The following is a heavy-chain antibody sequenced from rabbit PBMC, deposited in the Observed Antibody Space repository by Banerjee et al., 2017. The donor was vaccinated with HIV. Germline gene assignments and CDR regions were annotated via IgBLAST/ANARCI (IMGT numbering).Heavy chain of an antibody. V-gene: IGHV1S40*01. CDR3: VRDAGYAGYAYSTL. J-gene: IGHJ4*01. D-gene: IGHD6-1*01. Sequence: QSLEESGGDLVKPGASLTLTCTASGFTLSSYWMCWVRQAPGKGLEWIACIYAGNSGSTWYASWAKGRFTISKTSSTTVTLQMTSLTAADTATYFCVRDAGYAGYAYSTLWGPGTLVTVS. CDR2: IYAGNSGST. CDR1: GFTLSSYW.